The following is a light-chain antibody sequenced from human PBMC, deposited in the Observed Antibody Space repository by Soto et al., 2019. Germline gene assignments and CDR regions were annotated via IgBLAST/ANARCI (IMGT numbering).Light chain of an antibody. CDR3: CSHVGSPRVV. V-gene: IGLV2-11*01. CDR1: SSDVGGYNY. CDR2: DVT. Sequence: QSALTQPRSVSGSPGQSVTISCTGTSSDVGGYNYVSWYQHHPGEAPKLIIYDVTKRPSGVPDRFSGSKSGNTASLTISGLQADDEADYYCCSHVGSPRVVFGGGTKVTVL. J-gene: IGLJ2*01.